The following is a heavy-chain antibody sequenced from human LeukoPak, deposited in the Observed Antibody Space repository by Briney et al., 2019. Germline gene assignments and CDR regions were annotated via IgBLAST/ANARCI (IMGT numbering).Heavy chain of an antibody. J-gene: IGHJ4*02. Sequence: GGSLTLSCAASGFTFSSYSMNWVRQAPGKWLQWVSSISSSSNNIYYADSVKGRFTISRDNAKNSLYLQMNSLRAEDTAVYFCARGPTTDYWGQGTLVTVSS. D-gene: IGHD5-12*01. V-gene: IGHV3-21*01. CDR2: ISSSSNNI. CDR3: ARGPTTDY. CDR1: GFTFSSYS.